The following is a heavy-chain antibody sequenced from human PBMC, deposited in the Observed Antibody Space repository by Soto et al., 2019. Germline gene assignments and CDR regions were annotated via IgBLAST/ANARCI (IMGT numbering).Heavy chain of an antibody. CDR1: GFTFSDVW. CDR2: IKRKTDGGIT. V-gene: IGHV3-15*01. Sequence: PGGSLRLSCAASGFTFSDVWMTWVRQAPGKGLEWVGRIKRKTDGGITDYAEPVKGRFTISRDDSKNTLYLQMNSLKTEDTAVYYCTSTLGYWGQGTLVTVSS. CDR3: TSTLGY. J-gene: IGHJ4*02.